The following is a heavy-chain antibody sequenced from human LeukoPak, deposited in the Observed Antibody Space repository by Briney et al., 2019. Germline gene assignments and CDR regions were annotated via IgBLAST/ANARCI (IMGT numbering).Heavy chain of an antibody. J-gene: IGHJ4*02. CDR2: INPNSGGT. CDR3: ARDRTKPNYGGNSVGY. CDR1: GYTFTGYY. V-gene: IGHV1-2*02. Sequence: GASVKVSCKASGYTFTGYYMHWVRQAPGQGLEWMGWINPNSGGTNYAQKFQGRVTMTRDTSIGTAYMELSRLRSDDTAVYYCARDRTKPNYGGNSVGYWGQGTLVTVSS. D-gene: IGHD4-23*01.